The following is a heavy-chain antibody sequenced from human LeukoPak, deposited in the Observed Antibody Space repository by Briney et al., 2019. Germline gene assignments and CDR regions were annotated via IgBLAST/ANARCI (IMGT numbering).Heavy chain of an antibody. V-gene: IGHV4-59*01. Sequence: SETLSLTCTVSGGSISSYYWSWIRQPPGKGLEWIGYIYYSGSTNYNPSLKSRVTISVDTSKNQFSLKLSSVTAADTAVYYCARDIAESNWFDPWGQGTLVTVSS. CDR2: IYYSGST. CDR3: ARDIAESNWFDP. CDR1: GGSISSYY. J-gene: IGHJ5*02. D-gene: IGHD6-13*01.